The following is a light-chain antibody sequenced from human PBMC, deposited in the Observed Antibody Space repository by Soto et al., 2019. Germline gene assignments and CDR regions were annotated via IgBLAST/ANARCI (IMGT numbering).Light chain of an antibody. CDR1: HTMTRAY. V-gene: IGKV3-20*01. CDR3: QQYGSPPIT. Sequence: VGVTQSPAPLSFSTGERGKISCRASHTMTRAYLAWYQQQPGQAPRLLMSGTSNRATGTPDRFSGSGSGTDCTLTITSLEPGDFAVYYCQQYGSPPITVGQGTRLEIK. J-gene: IGKJ5*01. CDR2: GTS.